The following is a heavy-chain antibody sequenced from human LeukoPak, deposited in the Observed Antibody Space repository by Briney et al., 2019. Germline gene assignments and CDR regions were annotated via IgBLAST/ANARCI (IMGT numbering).Heavy chain of an antibody. Sequence: SVKVSCKASGGTFSSYAISWVRQAPGQGLEWMGGIIPIFGTANYAQKFQGRVTITADESTSTAYMELSSLRSKDTAVYYCARDSSSSWYPVTEYYYFDYWGQGTLVTVSS. CDR1: GGTFSSYA. J-gene: IGHJ4*02. CDR2: IIPIFGTA. V-gene: IGHV1-69*01. CDR3: ARDSSSSWYPVTEYYYFDY. D-gene: IGHD6-13*01.